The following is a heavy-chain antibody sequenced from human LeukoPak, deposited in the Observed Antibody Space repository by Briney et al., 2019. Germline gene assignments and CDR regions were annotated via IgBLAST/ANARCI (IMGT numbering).Heavy chain of an antibody. CDR1: GGFISSGTHY. CDR2: IFTSGSP. CDR3: ASMHDYGDFLPFDY. J-gene: IGHJ4*02. V-gene: IGHV4-61*02. Sequence: PSQTLSLTCDVSGGFISSGTHYWTWIRQPVGKGLEWLGRIFTSGSPTYNSSLESRLTISMDKSKNQFFLKLTSVTAADTAVYYCASMHDYGDFLPFDYWGQGTLVTVSS. D-gene: IGHD4-17*01.